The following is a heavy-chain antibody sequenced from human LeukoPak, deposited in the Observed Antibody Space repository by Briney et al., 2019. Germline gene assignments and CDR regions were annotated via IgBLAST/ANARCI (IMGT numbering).Heavy chain of an antibody. CDR3: AKDGRYSSSWYEGYYFDY. Sequence: GGSLRLSCAASGFTFSSYAMSWVRQAPGKGLEWVSAISGSGGSTYYADSVKGRFTISRDNSKNTLYLQMNSLRAEDTAVYYCAKDGRYSSSWYEGYYFDYWGQGTLVTVSS. J-gene: IGHJ4*02. CDR1: GFTFSSYA. V-gene: IGHV3-23*01. D-gene: IGHD6-13*01. CDR2: ISGSGGST.